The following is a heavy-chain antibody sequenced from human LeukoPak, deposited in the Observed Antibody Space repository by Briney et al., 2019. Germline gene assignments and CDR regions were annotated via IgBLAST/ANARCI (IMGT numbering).Heavy chain of an antibody. V-gene: IGHV3-30*04. CDR1: GFTFSSYA. CDR3: ARDSYSVVGKYESTGYYGDS. J-gene: IGHJ4*02. D-gene: IGHD3-22*01. Sequence: PGRSLRLSCAPSGFTFSSYAMHGVRQAPGKGLEWVATLSYDGSIQYYPDSVKGRFTISRDNSKNTLYLQMNSLRAEDTAVYYCARDSYSVVGKYESTGYYGDSWGQGTLVTVSS. CDR2: LSYDGSIQ.